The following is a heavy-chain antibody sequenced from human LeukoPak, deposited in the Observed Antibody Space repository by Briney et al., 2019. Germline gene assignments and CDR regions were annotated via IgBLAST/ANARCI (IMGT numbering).Heavy chain of an antibody. CDR1: GFTFNNYA. CDR2: ISIRGVNP. Sequence: GGSLRLSCVVSGFTFNNYAMSWVRQAPGKGLEWVSSISIRGVNPTYADSVKGRFTISRDNSKNTLYLQMNSLRAEDTAVYYCAKAGCTSCHYFDYWGQGTLVTVSS. CDR3: AKAGCTSCHYFDY. D-gene: IGHD2-2*01. V-gene: IGHV3-23*01. J-gene: IGHJ4*02.